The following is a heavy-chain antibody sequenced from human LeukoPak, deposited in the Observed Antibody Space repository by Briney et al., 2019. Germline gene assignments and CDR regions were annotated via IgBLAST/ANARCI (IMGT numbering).Heavy chain of an antibody. CDR3: AREGSYDFWSGYLYYFDY. V-gene: IGHV3-7*01. Sequence: PGGSLRLSCAASGFTFSSYWMSWVRQAPGKGLEWVANIKQDGSEKYYVDSVKGRFTISRDNAKNSLYLQMNSLRAEDTAVYYCAREGSYDFWSGYLYYFDYWGQGTLVTVPS. J-gene: IGHJ4*02. CDR1: GFTFSSYW. D-gene: IGHD3-3*01. CDR2: IKQDGSEK.